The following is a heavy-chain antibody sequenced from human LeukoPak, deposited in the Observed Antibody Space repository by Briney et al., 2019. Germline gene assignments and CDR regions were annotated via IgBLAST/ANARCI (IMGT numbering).Heavy chain of an antibody. J-gene: IGHJ5*02. Sequence: PGGSLRLSCAASGFTFSSYAMSWVRQAPGKGLEWVSAISGSGGSTYYADSVKGRFTISRDNAKNSLYLQMNSLRAEDTAVYYCAREGSSWYRNWFDPWGQGTLVTVSS. CDR2: ISGSGGST. CDR1: GFTFSSYA. CDR3: AREGSSWYRNWFDP. D-gene: IGHD6-13*01. V-gene: IGHV3-23*01.